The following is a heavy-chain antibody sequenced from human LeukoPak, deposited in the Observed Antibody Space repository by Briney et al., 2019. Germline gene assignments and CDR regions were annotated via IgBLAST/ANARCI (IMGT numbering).Heavy chain of an antibody. CDR3: ARDNKGRRDGYNQGDAFDI. Sequence: GGSLRLSCAASGFTFSSYCMNWVRQAPGKGLEWVSSISSSSYIYYADSVKGRFTISRDNAKNSLYLQMNSLRAEDTAVYYCARDNKGRRDGYNQGDAFDIWGQGTMVTVSS. J-gene: IGHJ3*02. V-gene: IGHV3-21*01. CDR2: ISSSSYI. D-gene: IGHD5-24*01. CDR1: GFTFSSYC.